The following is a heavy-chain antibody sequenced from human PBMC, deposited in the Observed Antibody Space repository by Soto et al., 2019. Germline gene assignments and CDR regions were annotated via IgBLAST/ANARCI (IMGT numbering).Heavy chain of an antibody. CDR2: IKQDGSEK. Sequence: EVQLVESGGGLVQPGGSLRLSCAASGFTFSSYWMSWVRQAPGKGLEWVANIKQDGSEKYYVDSVKGRFTISRDNAKNSLYLQMNSLRAEDTAVYYCASGGVGGNWNDYYYYGMDVWGQGTTVTVSS. J-gene: IGHJ6*02. CDR1: GFTFSSYW. CDR3: ASGGVGGNWNDYYYYGMDV. D-gene: IGHD1-20*01. V-gene: IGHV3-7*01.